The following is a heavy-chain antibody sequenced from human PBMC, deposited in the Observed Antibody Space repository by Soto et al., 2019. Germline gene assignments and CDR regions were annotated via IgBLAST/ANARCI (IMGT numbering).Heavy chain of an antibody. Sequence: ASVKVSCKASGYTFTGYYMHWVRQAPGQGLEWMGWINPNSGGTNYAQKFQGMVTMTRDTSISTAYMELSRLRSDDTAVYYCARDYCSSTSCYFDYWGQGTLVTVSS. CDR2: INPNSGGT. CDR3: ARDYCSSTSCYFDY. V-gene: IGHV1-2*02. J-gene: IGHJ4*02. D-gene: IGHD2-2*01. CDR1: GYTFTGYY.